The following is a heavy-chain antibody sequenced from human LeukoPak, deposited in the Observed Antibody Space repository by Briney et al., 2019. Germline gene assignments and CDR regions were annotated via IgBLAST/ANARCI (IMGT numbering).Heavy chain of an antibody. Sequence: GGSLRLSCAASGFTFSRHWMSWVRQAPGKGLEWVANIKKDGSEKYYVDAVKGRFTISRDNAKTSLYLQMNSLRAEDTAVYYCATVTTYYFDYWGQGTLVTVSS. CDR2: IKKDGSEK. CDR3: ATVTTYYFDY. V-gene: IGHV3-7*01. J-gene: IGHJ4*02. D-gene: IGHD4-17*01. CDR1: GFTFSRHW.